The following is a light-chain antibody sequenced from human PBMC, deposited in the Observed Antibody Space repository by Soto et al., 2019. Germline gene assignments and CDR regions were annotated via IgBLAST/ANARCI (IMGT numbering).Light chain of an antibody. CDR2: AAS. CDR3: VQHYNYPPT. Sequence: AIQITQSPSSLSSSVGDRVTLTCLSSQDIRNDLGWYQQKPGMAPRFLIYAASNLQSGVPSRFSGSGSGTDFTLTISSLQPEDFATYYCVQHYNYPPTFGQGTKVDIK. J-gene: IGKJ1*01. CDR1: QDIRND. V-gene: IGKV1-6*01.